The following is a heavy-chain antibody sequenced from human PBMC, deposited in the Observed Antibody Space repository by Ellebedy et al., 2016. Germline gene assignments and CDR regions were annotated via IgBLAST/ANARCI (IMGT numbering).Heavy chain of an antibody. CDR2: INPNSGGT. CDR3: ARDDQQLVHFDY. V-gene: IGHV1-2*02. J-gene: IGHJ4*02. CDR1: GYTFTGYY. Sequence: ASVKVSXXASGYTFTGYYMHWVRQAPGQGLEWMGWINPNSGGTNYAQKFQGRVTMTRDTSISTAYMELSRLRSDDTAVYYCARDDQQLVHFDYWGQGTLVTVSS. D-gene: IGHD6-13*01.